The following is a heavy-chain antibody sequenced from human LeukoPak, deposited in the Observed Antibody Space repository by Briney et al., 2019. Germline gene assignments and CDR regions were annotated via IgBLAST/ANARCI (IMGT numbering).Heavy chain of an antibody. V-gene: IGHV6-1*01. Sequence: SQTLSLTCAISGDSVSSNRAAWNWIRQSPSRGLEWLGRTCYRSKWFNHYAVSLKSRITINPDTSKNQFSLQLNSVTPEDTAVYYCARDSDNSDAFDIWGQGTTVTVSS. CDR1: GDSVSSNRAA. CDR2: TCYRSKWFN. J-gene: IGHJ3*02. D-gene: IGHD2/OR15-2a*01. CDR3: ARDSDNSDAFDI.